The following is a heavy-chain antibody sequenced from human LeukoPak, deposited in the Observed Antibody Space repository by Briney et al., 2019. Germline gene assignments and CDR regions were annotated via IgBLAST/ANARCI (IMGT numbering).Heavy chain of an antibody. J-gene: IGHJ4*02. D-gene: IGHD2-2*01. CDR2: IRYDGSNK. CDR1: GFTFSSYG. V-gene: IGHV3-30*02. CDR3: AKDLARYCSSTSCYS. Sequence: PGGSLRLSCAASGFTFSSYGMHWVRQAPGKGREWVAFIRYDGSNKYYADSVKGRFTISRDNSKNTLYLQMNSLRAEGTAVYYCAKDLARYCSSTSCYSWGQGTLVTVSS.